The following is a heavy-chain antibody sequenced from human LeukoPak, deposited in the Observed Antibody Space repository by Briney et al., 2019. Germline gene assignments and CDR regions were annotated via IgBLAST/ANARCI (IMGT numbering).Heavy chain of an antibody. Sequence: GGSLRLSCAASGFTFSDYYMSWIRQAPGKGLEWVAVISYDGSNKYYADSVKGRFTISRDNSKNTLYLQMNSLRAEDTAVYYRARDQGGYSYGPDDFWGQGTLVTVSS. CDR1: GFTFSDYY. V-gene: IGHV3-30-3*01. CDR2: ISYDGSNK. CDR3: ARDQGGYSYGPDDF. J-gene: IGHJ4*02. D-gene: IGHD5-18*01.